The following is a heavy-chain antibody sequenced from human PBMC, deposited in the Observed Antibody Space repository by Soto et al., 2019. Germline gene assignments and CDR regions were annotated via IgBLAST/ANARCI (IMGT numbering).Heavy chain of an antibody. V-gene: IGHV4-59*08. CDR2: IYYSGST. D-gene: IGHD6-13*01. CDR1: GGSIRSYY. J-gene: IGHJ6*02. Sequence: PSETLSLTCTVSGGSIRSYYWSWIRQPPGKGLEWIGYIYYSGSTNYNPSLKSRVTISVDTSKNQFSLKLSSVTAADTAVYYCARRGMDYYYYYGMDVWGQGTTVTVSS. CDR3: ARRGMDYYYYYGMDV.